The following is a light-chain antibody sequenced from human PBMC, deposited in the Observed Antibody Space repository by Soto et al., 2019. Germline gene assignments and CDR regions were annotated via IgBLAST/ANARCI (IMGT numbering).Light chain of an antibody. V-gene: IGLV3-21*02. J-gene: IGLJ2*01. CDR2: DDS. Sequence: SYELTQPPSVSVAPGQTAKFACGGNNIGTKTVHWYQQKPGQAPVLVVYDDSDRPSGIPERFSGSNSGNTATLTISRVEAGDEADYFCQVWATSSDPVVFGGGTKVTVL. CDR1: NIGTKT. CDR3: QVWATSSDPVV.